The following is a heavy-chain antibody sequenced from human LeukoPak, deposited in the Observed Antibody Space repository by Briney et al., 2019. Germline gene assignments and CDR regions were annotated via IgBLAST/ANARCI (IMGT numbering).Heavy chain of an antibody. Sequence: ASVKVSCKASGGTFSNYAISWVRQAPGQGLEWMGWINTNTGNPTYAQGFTGRFVFSLDTSVSTAYLQISSLKAEDTAVYYCARHSAPLEWAYYYYYYMDVWGKGTTVTVSS. CDR1: GGTFSNYA. J-gene: IGHJ6*03. D-gene: IGHD1-26*01. CDR3: ARHSAPLEWAYYYYYYMDV. V-gene: IGHV7-4-1*02. CDR2: INTNTGNP.